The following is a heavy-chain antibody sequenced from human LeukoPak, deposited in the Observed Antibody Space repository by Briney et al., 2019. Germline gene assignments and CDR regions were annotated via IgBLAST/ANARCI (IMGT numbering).Heavy chain of an antibody. V-gene: IGHV4-34*01. CDR3: ARSSAAENWFDP. D-gene: IGHD6-13*01. CDR1: GGSFSGYY. CDR2: INHSGST. Sequence: SETLSLTCAVYGGSFSGYYWSRIRQPPGKGLEWIGEINHSGSTNYNPSLKRRVTISVDTSKNQFSLKLSSVTAADTAVYYCARSSAAENWFDPWGQGTLVTVSS. J-gene: IGHJ5*02.